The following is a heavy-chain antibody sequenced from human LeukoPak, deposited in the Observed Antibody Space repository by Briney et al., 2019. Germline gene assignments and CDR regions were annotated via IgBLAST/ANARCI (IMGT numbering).Heavy chain of an antibody. CDR3: ARAQWLVLPYFDY. V-gene: IGHV1-3*01. Sequence: GASVKVSCKASGYTFTSYAMHWVRQAPGQRLEWMGWINAGNGNTKYSQKFQGRVTITRDTSASTAYMELSSLRSEDTAVYYCARAQWLVLPYFDYWGQGTLVTVSS. J-gene: IGHJ4*02. CDR2: INAGNGNT. D-gene: IGHD6-19*01. CDR1: GYTFTSYA.